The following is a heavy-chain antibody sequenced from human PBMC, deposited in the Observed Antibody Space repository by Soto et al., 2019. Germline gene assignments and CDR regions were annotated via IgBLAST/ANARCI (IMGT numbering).Heavy chain of an antibody. D-gene: IGHD1-20*01. J-gene: IGHJ4*02. CDR1: GFTFSSYA. V-gene: IGHV3-23*01. Sequence: GGSLRLSCAASGFTFSSYAMSWVRQAPGKGLEWVSAISGSGGSTYYADSVKGRFTMSRDNSKNTLYLQMNSLRAEDTAVYYCAKERKPRVTVGITGNPRNQPSDYWGQGTLVTVSS. CDR2: ISGSGGST. CDR3: AKERKPRVTVGITGNPRNQPSDY.